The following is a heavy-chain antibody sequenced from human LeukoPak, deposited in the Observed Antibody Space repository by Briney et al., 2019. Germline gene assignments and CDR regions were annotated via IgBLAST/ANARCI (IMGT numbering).Heavy chain of an antibody. CDR1: GYRFTSYW. D-gene: IGHD4-17*01. J-gene: IGHJ4*02. V-gene: IGHV5-51*01. CDR3: ARKYDYGDFPFDY. Sequence: AGESLKIFCSGSGYRFTSYWNGWGRQMPGKGLEWRVSIYPADSDTRYSPSFQGQFTISADKSISTAFLQWTSLKASDSAMYYCARKYDYGDFPFDYWGQGTLVTVSS. CDR2: IYPADSDT.